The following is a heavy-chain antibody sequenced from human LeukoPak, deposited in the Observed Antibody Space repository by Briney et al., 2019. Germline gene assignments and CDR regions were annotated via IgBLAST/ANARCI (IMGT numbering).Heavy chain of an antibody. V-gene: IGHV3-23*01. CDR2: ISGSGGST. CDR1: GFTFSSYA. J-gene: IGHJ4*02. CDR3: AKDLFPYYDYVWGSYRFDY. Sequence: PGRSLRLSCAASGFTFSSYAMSWVRQAPGKGLEWVSAISGSGGSTYYADSVKGRFTISRDNSKNTLYLQMNSLRAEDTAVYYCAKDLFPYYDYVWGSYRFDYWGQGTLVTVSS. D-gene: IGHD3-16*02.